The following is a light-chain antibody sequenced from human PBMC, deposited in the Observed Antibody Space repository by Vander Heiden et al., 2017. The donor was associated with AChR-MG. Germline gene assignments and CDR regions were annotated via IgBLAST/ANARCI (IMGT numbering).Light chain of an antibody. CDR1: NIGSKS. V-gene: IGLV3-21*02. CDR3: QVWDSSSDHPVYVV. Sequence: SYVLTQPPSVSVAPGQTARITCGGNNIGSKSVHWYQQKPGQAPVLVVYDDSDGPSGIPERFSGSNSGNTATLTISRVEAGDEADYYCQVWDSSSDHPVYVVFGGGTKLTVL. CDR2: DDS. J-gene: IGLJ2*01.